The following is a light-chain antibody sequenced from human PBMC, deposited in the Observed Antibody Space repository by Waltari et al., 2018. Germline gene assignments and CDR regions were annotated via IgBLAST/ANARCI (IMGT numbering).Light chain of an antibody. J-gene: IGKJ4*01. CDR1: QGISTW. CDR2: AAS. V-gene: IGKV1-12*01. CDR3: QQAANFPLT. Sequence: DIHMTQSPSSVSASVGDRGTLTCRASQGISTWLTWYQQKPGEVPKLLIYAASTLQTGVPSRFSGGGSGTEFTLTINSLPPEDFANYYCQQAANFPLTFGGGTKVEIK.